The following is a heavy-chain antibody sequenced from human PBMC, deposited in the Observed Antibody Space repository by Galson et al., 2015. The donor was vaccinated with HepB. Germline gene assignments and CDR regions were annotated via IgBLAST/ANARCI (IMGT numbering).Heavy chain of an antibody. CDR3: ARDPTSFDIVVVPAANNWFDP. CDR2: INPSGGST. Sequence: SVKVSCKASGYTFTSYYMHWVRQAPGQGLEWMGIINPSGGSTSYAQKFQGRVTMTRDTSTSTVYMELSSLRSEDTAVYYCARDPTSFDIVVVPAANNWFDPWGQGTLVTVSS. CDR1: GYTFTSYY. J-gene: IGHJ5*02. D-gene: IGHD2-2*01. V-gene: IGHV1-46*01.